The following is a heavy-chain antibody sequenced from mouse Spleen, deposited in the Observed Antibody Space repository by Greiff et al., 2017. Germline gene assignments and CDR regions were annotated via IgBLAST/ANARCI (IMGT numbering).Heavy chain of an antibody. CDR3: ARHGEYYDGSLYAMDY. CDR2: ISSGGGNT. D-gene: IGHD1-1*01. CDR1: GFTFSSYT. Sequence: EVKLVESGGGLVKPGGSLKLSCAASGFTFSSYTMSWVRQTPAKRLEWVATISSGGGNTYYPDSVKGRFPIARDKARNTLYLQLSSLRSEDTAMYYCARHGEYYDGSLYAMDYWGQGTSVTVSS. J-gene: IGHJ4*01. V-gene: IGHV5-9*04.